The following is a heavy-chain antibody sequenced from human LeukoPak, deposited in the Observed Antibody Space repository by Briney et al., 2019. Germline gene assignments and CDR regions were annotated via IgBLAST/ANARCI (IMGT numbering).Heavy chain of an antibody. CDR2: IRYDGSNK. CDR1: GFTFSTYD. J-gene: IGHJ4*02. D-gene: IGHD5-18*01. V-gene: IGHV3-30*02. Sequence: GGSLRLSCAASGFTFSTYDMHWVRQAPGKGLEWVAFIRYDGSNKYCVDSVKGRFTISRDNSKNTLYLQMNSLRAEDTAVYYCAKGYGEDFDYWGQGTLVTVSS. CDR3: AKGYGEDFDY.